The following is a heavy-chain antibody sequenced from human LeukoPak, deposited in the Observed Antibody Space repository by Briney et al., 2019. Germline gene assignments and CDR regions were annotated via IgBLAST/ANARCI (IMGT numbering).Heavy chain of an antibody. CDR1: GYTFTGYN. CDR3: ARDAGSRGCIAY. Sequence: VSVKVSCTASGYTFTGYNMHWVRQAPGQGLEWMGWINPNSGGTNYAQKFQGRVTMTRDTSISTAYMELSRLSSDDTAVYYCARDAGSRGCIAYWGQGNLITVSS. D-gene: IGHD6-19*01. CDR2: INPNSGGT. J-gene: IGHJ4*02. V-gene: IGHV1-2*02.